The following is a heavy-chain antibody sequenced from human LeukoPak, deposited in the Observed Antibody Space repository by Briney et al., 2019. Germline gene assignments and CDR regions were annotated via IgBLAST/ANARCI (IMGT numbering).Heavy chain of an antibody. CDR3: AKARGVYCSSISCYDCDV. CDR2: INPNSGGT. J-gene: IGHJ6*04. D-gene: IGHD2-2*01. Sequence: ASVKVSFKAFGYTFKAYYIHWVRQAPGQGLEWMGWINPNSGGTNYAQKFQGRVTLTRDTSITTAYMEVSRLRSDDTAVYYCAKARGVYCSSISCYDCDVWGKGTTVTVSS. V-gene: IGHV1-2*02. CDR1: GYTFKAYY.